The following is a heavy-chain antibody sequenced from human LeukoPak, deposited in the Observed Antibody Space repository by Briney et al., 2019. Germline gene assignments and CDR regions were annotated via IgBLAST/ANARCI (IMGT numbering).Heavy chain of an antibody. Sequence: ASVKVSCKASGYTFTGYYMHWVRQAPGQGLEWMGWINPNSGGTNYAQKFQGRVTMTRDTSISTAYLQWSSLKASDTAMYYCARQGTRGCCGFDPWGQGTLVTVSS. CDR1: GYTFTGYY. V-gene: IGHV1-2*02. CDR3: ARQGTRGCCGFDP. J-gene: IGHJ5*02. D-gene: IGHD6-19*01. CDR2: INPNSGGT.